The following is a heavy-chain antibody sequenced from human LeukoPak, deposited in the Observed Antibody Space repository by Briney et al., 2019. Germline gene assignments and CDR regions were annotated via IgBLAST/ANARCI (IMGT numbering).Heavy chain of an antibody. CDR2: ISSNGGST. CDR1: GFTFSSYA. Sequence: RSLRLSCSASGFTFSSYAMHWVRQAPGKGLEYVSAISSNGGSTYYADSVKGRFTISRDNSKNTLYLQMSSLRAEDTAVYYCVKDRRKTGTTFDYWGQGTLVTVSS. D-gene: IGHD1-1*01. CDR3: VKDRRKTGTTFDY. V-gene: IGHV3-64D*09. J-gene: IGHJ4*02.